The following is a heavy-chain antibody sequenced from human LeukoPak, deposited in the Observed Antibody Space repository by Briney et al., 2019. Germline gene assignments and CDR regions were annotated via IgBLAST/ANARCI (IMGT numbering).Heavy chain of an antibody. D-gene: IGHD2-21*01. CDR2: VYYSGST. J-gene: IGHJ4*02. V-gene: IGHV4-39*01. Sequence: PSETLSLTCTVSGGSISSTGYSWGWIRQPPGKGLEWIGSVYYSGSTHYNPSLKSRVTISGDTSNNQFSLKLSSVTAADTAVYYCARQSLASYDYWGQGSLVTVSS. CDR3: ARQSLASYDY. CDR1: GGSISSTGYS.